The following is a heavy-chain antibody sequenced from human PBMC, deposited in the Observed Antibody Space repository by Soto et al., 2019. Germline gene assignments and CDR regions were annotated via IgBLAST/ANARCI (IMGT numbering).Heavy chain of an antibody. CDR3: ARDTYSSSGTYYYYGMDV. J-gene: IGHJ6*02. Sequence: GGSLRLSCAASGFTFSSYGMHWVRQAPGKGLEWVAVIWYDGSNKYYADSVKGRFTISRDNSKNTLYLQMNSLRAEDTAVYYCARDTYSSSGTYYYYGMDVWGQGTTVTVSS. CDR1: GFTFSSYG. V-gene: IGHV3-33*01. CDR2: IWYDGSNK. D-gene: IGHD6-6*01.